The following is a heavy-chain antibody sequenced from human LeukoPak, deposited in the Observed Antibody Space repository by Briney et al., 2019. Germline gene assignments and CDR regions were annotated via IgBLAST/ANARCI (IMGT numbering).Heavy chain of an antibody. J-gene: IGHJ4*02. CDR2: IYTSGST. CDR1: GGSISSGSYY. V-gene: IGHV4-61*02. D-gene: IGHD5-12*01. CDR3: ARDHPRGYSGYGVL. Sequence: SETLSLTCTVSGGSISSGSYYWSWIRQPAGKGLEWIGRIYTSGSTNYNPSLKSRVTISVDTSKNQFSLKLSSVTAADTAVYYCARDHPRGYSGYGVLWGQGTLVTVSS.